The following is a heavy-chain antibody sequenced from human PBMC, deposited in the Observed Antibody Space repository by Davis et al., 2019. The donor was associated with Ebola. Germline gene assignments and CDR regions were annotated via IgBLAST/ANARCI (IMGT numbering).Heavy chain of an antibody. V-gene: IGHV3-73*01. J-gene: IGHJ6*02. D-gene: IGHD2-15*01. CDR3: ARDRFRVVVDPYYGMDV. CDR2: IRSKANSYAT. CDR1: GFTFSGSA. Sequence: PGGSLRLSCAASGFTFSGSAMHWVRQASGKGLEWVGRIRSKANSYATAYAASVKGRFTISRDDSKNTLYLQMNSLRAEDTAVYYCARDRFRVVVDPYYGMDVWGQGTTVTVSS.